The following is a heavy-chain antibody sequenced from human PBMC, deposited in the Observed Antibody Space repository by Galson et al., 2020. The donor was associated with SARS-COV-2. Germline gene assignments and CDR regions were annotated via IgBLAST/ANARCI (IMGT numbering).Heavy chain of an antibody. Sequence: GESLKISCVASGFTFSSHWMQWVRQAPGKGPMWVSHIKTDGSLTDYAGSVKGRFSISRDNAKNTLYLQMNSLRADDTAVYYCSRANSRHYDYWGQGTRVTVSS. CDR3: SRANSRHYDY. CDR2: IKTDGSLT. D-gene: IGHD2-8*01. CDR1: GFTFSSHW. V-gene: IGHV3-74*01. J-gene: IGHJ4*02.